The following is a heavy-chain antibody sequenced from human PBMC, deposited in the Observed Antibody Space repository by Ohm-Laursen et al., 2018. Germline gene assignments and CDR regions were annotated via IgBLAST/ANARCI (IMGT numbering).Heavy chain of an antibody. D-gene: IGHD5-24*01. CDR2: MLYSGST. V-gene: IGHV4-39*01. J-gene: IGHJ6*02. Sequence: SDTLSLTCTVSGDSISSNNYYWGWIRQPPGKGPEWIGSMLYSGSTYYNPSLKSRVTISVDTSKNQFSLKLNSVTAADTALYYCAADAYGLDVWGQGTTVTVSS. CDR3: AADAYGLDV. CDR1: GDSISSNNYY.